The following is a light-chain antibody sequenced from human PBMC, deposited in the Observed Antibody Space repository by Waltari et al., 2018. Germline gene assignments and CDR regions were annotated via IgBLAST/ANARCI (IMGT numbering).Light chain of an antibody. Sequence: QSVLTQPPSTSGTPGQRVTISCSGSSSNIGSNAVNWYQQLPGTAPKLLMSSNNRRPSAVPDRLSGSRSGTSGSLAISGLQSDDEADYYCAVWDDSLNGWVFGGGTKLTVL. V-gene: IGLV1-44*01. J-gene: IGLJ3*02. CDR2: SNN. CDR3: AVWDDSLNGWV. CDR1: SSNIGSNA.